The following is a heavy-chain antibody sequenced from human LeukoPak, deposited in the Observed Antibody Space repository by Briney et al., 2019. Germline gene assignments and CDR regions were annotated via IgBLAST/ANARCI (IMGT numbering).Heavy chain of an antibody. D-gene: IGHD3-22*01. V-gene: IGHV3-11*05. Sequence: PGGSLRLSCAVSGFTFSDYYMSWIRQAPGKGLEWVSYISASSSYTNYADSVKGRFTISRDNAKNSLYLQMNSLRVEDTAVYYCARDRGVRDYYDSSGHWGQGTLVTVSS. CDR1: GFTFSDYY. CDR3: ARDRGVRDYYDSSGH. J-gene: IGHJ1*01. CDR2: ISASSSYT.